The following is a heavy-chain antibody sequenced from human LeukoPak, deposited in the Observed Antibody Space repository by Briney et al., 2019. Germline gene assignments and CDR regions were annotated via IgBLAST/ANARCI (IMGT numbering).Heavy chain of an antibody. CDR1: GYTFTSND. D-gene: IGHD2-15*01. V-gene: IGHV1-46*01. CDR3: ARNVGSGLDY. Sequence: ASVKVSCKAFGYTFTSNDMHWVRQAPGQGPEWMGVISPSGGSTTYAQKFQGRLTMTRDMSTSTVYMELSSLRSEDTAVYHCARNVGSGLDYWGQGTLVTVSS. CDR2: ISPSGGST. J-gene: IGHJ4*02.